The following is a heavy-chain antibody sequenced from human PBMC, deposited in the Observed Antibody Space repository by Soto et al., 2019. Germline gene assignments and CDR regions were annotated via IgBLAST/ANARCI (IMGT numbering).Heavy chain of an antibody. CDR2: IDPSDSYT. V-gene: IGHV5-10-1*01. CDR3: ARSSPYYYGMDV. CDR1: GYGFTSYW. Sequence: GDSLKISCIGSGYGFTSYWISWVRQMPGKGLEWMGRIDPSDSYTNYSPSFQGHVTISADKSISTAYLQWSSLKASDTAMYYCARSSPYYYGMDVWGKGTTVIVSS. J-gene: IGHJ6*04.